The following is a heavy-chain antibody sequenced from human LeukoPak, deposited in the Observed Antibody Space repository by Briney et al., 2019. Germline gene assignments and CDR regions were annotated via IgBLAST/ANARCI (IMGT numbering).Heavy chain of an antibody. CDR2: IYYSGST. D-gene: IGHD2-2*03. CDR3: ASGHCSSTSCSYFDY. J-gene: IGHJ4*02. V-gene: IGHV4-61*01. CDR1: GGSVSSGSYY. Sequence: SETLSLTCTVSGGSVSSGSYYRSWIRQPPGKGLEWIGYIYYSGSTNYNPSLKSRVTVSVDTSKNQFSLKLSSVTAADTAVYYCASGHCSSTSCSYFDYWGQGTLVTVSS.